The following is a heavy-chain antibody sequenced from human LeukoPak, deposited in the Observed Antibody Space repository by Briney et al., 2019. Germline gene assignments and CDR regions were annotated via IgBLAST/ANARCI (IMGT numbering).Heavy chain of an antibody. CDR1: GFTFNYAW. V-gene: IGHV3-49*04. J-gene: IGHJ6*02. CDR2: IRSKAYGGTT. CDR3: TRDSYDSSGSMLHYYYYGMDV. D-gene: IGHD3-22*01. Sequence: GGSLRLSRAASGFTFNYAWMNWVRQAPGKGLEWVGFIRSKAYGGTTEYAASVKGRFTISRDDSKSIAYLQMNSLKTEDTAVYYCTRDSYDSSGSMLHYYYYGMDVWGQGTTVTVSS.